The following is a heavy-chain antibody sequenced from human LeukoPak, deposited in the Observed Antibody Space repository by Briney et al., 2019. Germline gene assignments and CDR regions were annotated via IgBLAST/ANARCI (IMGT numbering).Heavy chain of an antibody. D-gene: IGHD1-1*01. V-gene: IGHV4-59*08. Sequence: SETLSLTCTVSGGFISSYYWSWIRQPPGKGLEWIGYIYYSGSTNYNPSLKSRVTISVDTSKNQFSLKLSSVTAADTAVYYCARAQKISGNDANFDYWGQGTLVTVSS. J-gene: IGHJ4*02. CDR3: ARAQKISGNDANFDY. CDR1: GGFISSYY. CDR2: IYYSGST.